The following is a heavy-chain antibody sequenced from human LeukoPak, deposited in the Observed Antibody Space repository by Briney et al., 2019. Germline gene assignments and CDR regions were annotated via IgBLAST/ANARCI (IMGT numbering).Heavy chain of an antibody. D-gene: IGHD2-15*01. CDR3: ARGTPNIVVVVAAQDY. Sequence: SETLSLTCTVSGGSISSYYWSWIRQPPGKGLEWIGYIHYSGSTNYNPSLKSRVTISVDTSKKQFSLKLSSGTAADTAVYYCARGTPNIVVVVAAQDYWGQGTLVTVSS. CDR2: IHYSGST. V-gene: IGHV4-59*01. CDR1: GGSISSYY. J-gene: IGHJ4*02.